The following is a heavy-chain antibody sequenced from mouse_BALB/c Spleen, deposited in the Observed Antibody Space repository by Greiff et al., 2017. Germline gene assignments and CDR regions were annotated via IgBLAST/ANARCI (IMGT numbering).Heavy chain of an antibody. CDR1: GFTFSSYA. V-gene: IGHV5-6-5*01. D-gene: IGHD1-1*01. J-gene: IGHJ2*01. CDR2: ISSGGST. Sequence: EVQLVESGGGLVKPGGSLKLSCAASGFTFSSYAMSWVRQTPEKRLEWVASISSGGSTYYPDSVKGRFTISRDNARNILYLQMSSLRSEDTAMYYCARGELLRFDYWGQGTTLTVSS. CDR3: ARGELLRFDY.